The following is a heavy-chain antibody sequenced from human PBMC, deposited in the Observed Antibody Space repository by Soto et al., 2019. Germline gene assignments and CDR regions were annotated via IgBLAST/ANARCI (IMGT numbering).Heavy chain of an antibody. CDR1: GFTFSSYW. CDR2: IKQDGSEK. Sequence: EVQLVESGGGLVQPGGSLRLSCAASGFTFSSYWMSWVRQAPVKGLEWVGNIKQDGSEKNYVDFVKGRFTISRDNAKNSLYLQMNSLRAEDTAVYYCARIASASRGWDVWGQGTTVVVSS. CDR3: ARIASASRGWDV. D-gene: IGHD6-13*01. J-gene: IGHJ6*02. V-gene: IGHV3-7*01.